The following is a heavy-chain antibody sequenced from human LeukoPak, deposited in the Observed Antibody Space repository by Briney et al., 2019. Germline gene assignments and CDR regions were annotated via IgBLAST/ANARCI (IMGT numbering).Heavy chain of an antibody. Sequence: ASVKVSCKASGYTFTGYYVHWVRQAPGQGLEWMGWINPNSGGTNYAQKFQGRVTMTRDTSISTAYMELSRLRSDDTAVYYCARVSHITTIVVSTPNAGVYWGQGTLVTVSS. V-gene: IGHV1-2*02. CDR1: GYTFTGYY. CDR2: INPNSGGT. J-gene: IGHJ4*02. CDR3: ARVSHITTIVVSTPNAGVY. D-gene: IGHD3-22*01.